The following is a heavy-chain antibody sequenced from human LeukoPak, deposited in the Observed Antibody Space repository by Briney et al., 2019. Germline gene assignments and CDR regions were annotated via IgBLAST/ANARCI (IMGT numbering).Heavy chain of an antibody. CDR2: ITSKTDGGTP. CDR3: TTGNWGSFSY. V-gene: IGHV3-15*01. D-gene: IGHD7-27*01. J-gene: IGHJ4*02. CDR1: GCSFSNAW. Sequence: GGSLRLSCAASGCSFSNAWMNWVRQAPGKGLDWIGRITSKTDGGTPPYPAPVKGRFTISRDDPKNTLYLQMNSLQTEDTAVYYCTTGNWGSFSYWGQGTLVTVSS.